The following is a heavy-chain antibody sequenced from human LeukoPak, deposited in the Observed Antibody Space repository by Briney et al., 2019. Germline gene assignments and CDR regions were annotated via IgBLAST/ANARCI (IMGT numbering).Heavy chain of an antibody. CDR1: GFTISNNY. CDR2: IYSGGRT. D-gene: IGHD6-6*01. V-gene: IGHV3-53*05. CDR3: ARDKGTSYLSSFDY. Sequence: GGSLRLSCAASGFTISNNYMNWVRQAPGKGLEWVSVIYSGGRTNYADSVKGRFTVSRDNSKNTLYLQMNSLRAADTAVYYCARDKGTSYLSSFDYWGQGTLVTVSS. J-gene: IGHJ4*02.